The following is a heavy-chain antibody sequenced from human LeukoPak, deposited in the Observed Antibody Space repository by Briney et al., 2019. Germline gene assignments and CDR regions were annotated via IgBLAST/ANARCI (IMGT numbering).Heavy chain of an antibody. CDR2: ISSSSSYI. Sequence: GGSLRLSCAASGFTFSSYSMNWVRQAPGKGLEWVSSISSSSSYIYYADSVRGRFTISRDNAKNSLYLQMNSLRAEDTAVYYCARLATDAFDIWGQGTMVTVSS. J-gene: IGHJ3*02. CDR3: ARLATDAFDI. CDR1: GFTFSSYS. D-gene: IGHD1-26*01. V-gene: IGHV3-21*01.